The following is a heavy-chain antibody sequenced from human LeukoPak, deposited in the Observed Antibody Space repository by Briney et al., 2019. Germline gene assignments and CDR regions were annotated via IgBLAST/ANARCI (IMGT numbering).Heavy chain of an antibody. V-gene: IGHV1-69*05. CDR3: ARGGEANYYDTSGYYLYYY. D-gene: IGHD3-22*01. CDR2: IIPIFGTT. J-gene: IGHJ4*02. CDR1: GYTFTNYA. Sequence: SVKVSCKASGYTFTNYAISWVRQAPGQGLEWMGRIIPIFGTTNYAQKFQGRVTITTDESTSTAYMELSSLRSEDTAVYYCARGGEANYYDTSGYYLYYYWGQGTLVTVSS.